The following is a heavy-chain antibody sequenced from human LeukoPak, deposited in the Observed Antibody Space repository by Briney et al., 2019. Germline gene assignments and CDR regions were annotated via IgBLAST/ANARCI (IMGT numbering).Heavy chain of an antibody. CDR3: ARRNQVLREYYYDSSGYLYFDY. D-gene: IGHD3-22*01. CDR2: IYYSGSL. CDR1: GGSLSSSSYY. V-gene: IGHV4-39*02. Sequence: PSETPPLTCTVSGGSLSSSSYYWGWVRHPPGTGLEWVGRIYYSGSLYYNPSLKSRVTISVDTYKNHFSLKLSSVTAADTAVYYCARRNQVLREYYYDSSGYLYFDYWGQGTLVTVSS. J-gene: IGHJ4*02.